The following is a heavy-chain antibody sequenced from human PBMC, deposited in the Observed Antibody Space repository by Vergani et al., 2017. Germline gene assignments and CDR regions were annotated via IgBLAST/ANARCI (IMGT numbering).Heavy chain of an antibody. CDR2: ISSNGGST. CDR1: GFTFSNYA. CDR3: ARVSSGLFDY. D-gene: IGHD1-26*01. V-gene: IGHV3-64*01. J-gene: IGHJ4*02. Sequence: EVQLVESGGGLVQPGGSLRLSCAASGFTFSNYAMNWVRQAPGKGLEYVSAISSNGGSTYYANSVKGRFTISRDNSKNTMYLHMGSLRAEDMAVYYCARVSSGLFDYWGQGTLVTVSS.